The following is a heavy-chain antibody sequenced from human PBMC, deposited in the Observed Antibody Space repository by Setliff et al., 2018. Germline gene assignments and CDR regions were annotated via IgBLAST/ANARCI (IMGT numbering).Heavy chain of an antibody. CDR2: IQYDGTKK. Sequence: GGSLRLSCAASGFTFSGYGMHWVRQAPGKGLEWVTFIQYDGTKKNYADSVNGRFTVSRDNSRNTLYLQMNSLRAEETAIYYCAKDRTGSYKYFCDQWGQGTQVTVSS. V-gene: IGHV3-30*02. D-gene: IGHD1-1*01. CDR3: AKDRTGSYKYFCDQ. J-gene: IGHJ4*02. CDR1: GFTFSGYG.